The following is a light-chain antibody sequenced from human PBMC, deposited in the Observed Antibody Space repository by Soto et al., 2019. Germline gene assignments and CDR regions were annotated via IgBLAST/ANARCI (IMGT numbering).Light chain of an antibody. Sequence: EIVLTQSPGTLSLSPGEGATLSCRASQSVSTNFFAWYQQKPGQAPRLLIYGASTRATGIPDRFSGSGSGKDFTLTIIRLEPEDFAVYYCQQYGRTSWTFGQGTKVDIK. J-gene: IGKJ1*01. CDR1: QSVSTNF. V-gene: IGKV3-20*01. CDR2: GAS. CDR3: QQYGRTSWT.